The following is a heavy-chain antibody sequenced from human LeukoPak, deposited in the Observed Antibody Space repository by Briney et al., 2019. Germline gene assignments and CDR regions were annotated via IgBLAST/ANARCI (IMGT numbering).Heavy chain of an antibody. D-gene: IGHD3-10*01. CDR2: IYPGDSDT. J-gene: IGHJ4*02. CDR1: GYSFTYYL. Sequence: GESLKISCNGSGYSFTYYLIGLVRPMPGEGLELMGIIYPGDSDTRYSPSFQGQVTISADKSISTAYLQWSSLKASDTAMYYCASAMLRGLITRFDYWGQGTLVTVSS. V-gene: IGHV5-51*01. CDR3: ASAMLRGLITRFDY.